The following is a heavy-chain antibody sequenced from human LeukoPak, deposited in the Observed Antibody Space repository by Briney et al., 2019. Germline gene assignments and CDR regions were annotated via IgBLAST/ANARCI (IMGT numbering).Heavy chain of an antibody. D-gene: IGHD3-3*01. CDR1: RASPSRNAAA. CDR3: RSVRDFGVVTN. V-gene: IGHV6-1*01. CDR2: TYYRSQQWYS. J-gene: IGHJ4*02. Sequence: SQTLSPTCALSRASPSRNAAACDWLRQSPSRGLEWLGRTYYRSQQWYSDYAPSVKGRITINADTSQNQFSLHLNSVTPNATAGEKCRSVRDFGVVTNWVRGTLVTVSS.